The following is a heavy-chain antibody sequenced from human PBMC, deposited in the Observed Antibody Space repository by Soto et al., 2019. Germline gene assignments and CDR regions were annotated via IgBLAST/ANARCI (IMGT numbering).Heavy chain of an antibody. CDR2: MSWNSGSI. V-gene: IGHV3-9*01. CDR3: AKDMGSTSFNWFDP. D-gene: IGHD2-2*01. CDR1: RFTFEDYA. J-gene: IGHJ5*02. Sequence: GGSLRLSCAASRFTFEDYAMHWVMQAPGKGLEWVSGMSWNSGSIGYADSVKGRFTISRDNAKNSLYLQMNSLRAEDTALYYCAKDMGSTSFNWFDPWGQGTLVTVSS.